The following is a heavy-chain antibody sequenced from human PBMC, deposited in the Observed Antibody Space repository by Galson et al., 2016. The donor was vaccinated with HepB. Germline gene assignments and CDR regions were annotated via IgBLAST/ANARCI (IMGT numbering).Heavy chain of an antibody. CDR1: GFIFSSYG. Sequence: SLRLSCAASGFIFSSYGMHWVRQAPGKGLEWVAVIWNDGSNQYYVDSAKGRVTISRDNSKNTLYLQMNSLRAEDTAVYYCAREGMTTVAMLDYWGQGTLVTV. V-gene: IGHV3-33*01. J-gene: IGHJ4*02. CDR3: AREGMTTVAMLDY. CDR2: IWNDGSNQ. D-gene: IGHD4-17*01.